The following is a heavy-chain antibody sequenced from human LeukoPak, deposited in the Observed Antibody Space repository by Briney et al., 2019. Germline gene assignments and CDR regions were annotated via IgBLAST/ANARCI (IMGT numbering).Heavy chain of an antibody. D-gene: IGHD4-23*01. V-gene: IGHV4-39*01. J-gene: IGHJ4*02. Sequence: PSETLSLTCTASGGSITSSSYYWGWIRQPPGKGLEWVGTIYYRGSTYYNPSLKSRVSLSVDTSKNQFSLRLPSVTATDTAVYYCARQGDGGRAFDYWGQGILVTVSS. CDR3: ARQGDGGRAFDY. CDR1: GGSITSSSYY. CDR2: IYYRGST.